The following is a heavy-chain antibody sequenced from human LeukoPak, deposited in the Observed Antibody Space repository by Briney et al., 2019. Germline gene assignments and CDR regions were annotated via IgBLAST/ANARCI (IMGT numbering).Heavy chain of an antibody. CDR1: GGTFSSYA. V-gene: IGHV1-69*04. D-gene: IGHD3-10*01. CDR2: IIPILGIA. Sequence: SVKVSCKASGGTFSSYAISWVRQAPGQGLEWMGRIIPILGIANYAQKFQGRVTITADKSTSTAYMELSSLRSEDTAVYYCARDGSGSRYGMDVWGQGTTVTVSS. CDR3: ARDGSGSRYGMDV. J-gene: IGHJ6*02.